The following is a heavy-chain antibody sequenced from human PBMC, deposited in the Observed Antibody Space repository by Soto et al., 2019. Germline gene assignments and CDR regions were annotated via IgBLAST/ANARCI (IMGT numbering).Heavy chain of an antibody. D-gene: IGHD3-3*01. V-gene: IGHV2-5*02. CDR1: GFSLTTSGVG. J-gene: IGHJ4*02. CDR2: IYWDDDK. CDR3: AHRVLRTVFGLVTTTAIYFDF. Sequence: PTETLTLTCSFAGFSLTTSGVGVGWVRQSPGKAPEWLALIYWDDDKRYSESLKSRLTITKDTSKNQVVLTVANLDPTDTATYYCAHRVLRTVFGLVTTTAIYFDFWGQGTPVTVSS.